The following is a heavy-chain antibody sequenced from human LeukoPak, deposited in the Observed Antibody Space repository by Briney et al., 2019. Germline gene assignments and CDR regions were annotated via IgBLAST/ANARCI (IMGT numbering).Heavy chain of an antibody. J-gene: IGHJ4*02. Sequence: GGSLRLSCAVSGFMFSSFSMSWVRHVPGKGLEWVSTISAGGSTYYADSVKGWFTISRDNSKNTLFLQMNSLRAEDTAIYYCVKRPAAVRGVIPYLDYWGQGTLVTVSS. CDR2: ISAGGST. D-gene: IGHD3-10*02. CDR3: VKRPAAVRGVIPYLDY. V-gene: IGHV3-23*01. CDR1: GFMFSSFS.